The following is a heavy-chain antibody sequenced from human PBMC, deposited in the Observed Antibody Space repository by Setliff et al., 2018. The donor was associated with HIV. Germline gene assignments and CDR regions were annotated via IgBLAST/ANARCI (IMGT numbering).Heavy chain of an antibody. Sequence: PGGSLRLSCAASGFTFSTYAMGWVRQAPGKGLEWIGSIYHNGITYYNPSLKSRVTISVDTSKNQFSLKVNSVTAADTAMYYCVRDDYGYNGKGFDYWGPGTLVTVSS. CDR1: GFTFSTYA. CDR2: IYHNGIT. CDR3: VRDDYGYNGKGFDY. J-gene: IGHJ4*02. D-gene: IGHD4-17*01. V-gene: IGHV4-38-2*02.